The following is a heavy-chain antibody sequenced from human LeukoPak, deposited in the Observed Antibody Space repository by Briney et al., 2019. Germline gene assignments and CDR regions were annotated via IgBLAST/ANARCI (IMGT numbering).Heavy chain of an antibody. CDR2: ISGSAGST. V-gene: IGHV3-23*01. CDR3: AKTLGGSSWYLSRDYYYGMDV. D-gene: IGHD6-13*01. CDR1: GFTFSSYA. J-gene: IGHJ6*02. Sequence: SCKASGFTFSSYAMSWVRQAPGKGLEWVSVISGSAGSTYYADSVKGRFTISRDNSKNTLYLQMNSLRAEDTAVFYCAKTLGGSSWYLSRDYYYGMDVWGQGTTVTVSS.